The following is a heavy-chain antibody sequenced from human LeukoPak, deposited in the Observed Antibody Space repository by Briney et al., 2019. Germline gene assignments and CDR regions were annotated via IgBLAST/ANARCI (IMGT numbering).Heavy chain of an antibody. J-gene: IGHJ3*02. D-gene: IGHD3-9*01. CDR3: ARDNIWAFDI. CDR1: GFTSFNFP. CDR2: IRSDGTI. Sequence: GGSLRLSCEASGFTSFNFPMNWVRKAPGKGLEWVSHIRSDGTITYADSVKGRFTISRDDAKTSVYLQMNSLRDEDTAMYYCARDNIWAFDIWGQGTMVTVSS. V-gene: IGHV3-48*02.